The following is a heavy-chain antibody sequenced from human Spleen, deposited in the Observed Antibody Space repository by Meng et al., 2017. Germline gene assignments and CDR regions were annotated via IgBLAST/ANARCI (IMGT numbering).Heavy chain of an antibody. CDR1: GGSINIPGYY. Sequence: QPQLQESGPGLVKPSEALFPTCPVSGGSINIPGYYLGWFRQPPGKGLEWIGSIVHAGALYYTPSLKSRVTVSIDTSANQFHLTLTSVTAADTAVYYCVRSSGWVKTGFDPWGQGTLVTVSS. D-gene: IGHD6-19*01. J-gene: IGHJ5*02. CDR2: IVHAGAL. CDR3: VRSSGWVKTGFDP. V-gene: IGHV4-39*01.